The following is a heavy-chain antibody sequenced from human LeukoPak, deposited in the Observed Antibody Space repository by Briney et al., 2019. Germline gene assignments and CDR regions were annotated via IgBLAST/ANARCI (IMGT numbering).Heavy chain of an antibody. D-gene: IGHD3-3*01. CDR2: INPSGGST. V-gene: IGHV1-46*01. Sequence: ASVKVSCKASGYTFTSYYMHWVRQAPGQGLEWMGIINPSGGSTSYAQKLQGRVTMTTDTSTSTAYMELRSLRSDDTAVYYCARPNTEWLSIDYWGQGTLVTVSS. J-gene: IGHJ4*02. CDR1: GYTFTSYY. CDR3: ARPNTEWLSIDY.